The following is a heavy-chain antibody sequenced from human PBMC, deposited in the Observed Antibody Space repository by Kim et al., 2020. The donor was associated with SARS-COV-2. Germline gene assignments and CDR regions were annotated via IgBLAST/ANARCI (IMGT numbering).Heavy chain of an antibody. Sequence: SETLSLTCTVSGGSISSGGYYWSWIRQHPGKGLEWIGYIYYSGSTYYNPSLKSRVTISVDTSKNQFSLKLSSVTAADTAGYYCARVHGSGSSYYYYGMDVWGQGTTVTVSS. J-gene: IGHJ6*02. CDR2: IYYSGST. V-gene: IGHV4-31*03. CDR3: ARVHGSGSSYYYYGMDV. D-gene: IGHD3-10*01. CDR1: GGSISSGGYY.